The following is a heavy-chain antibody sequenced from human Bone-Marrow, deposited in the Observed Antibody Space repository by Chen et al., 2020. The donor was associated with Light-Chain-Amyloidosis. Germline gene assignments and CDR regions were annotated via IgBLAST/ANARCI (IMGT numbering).Heavy chain of an antibody. D-gene: IGHD3-16*01. CDR1: GFNFSSNG. Sequence: QVQLVESGGGVVQPGRSLRLSCAASGFNFSSNGMYWVRQAPGKGLEVVVRIWDDWSIKSFADSVQCPFTLSRDNSKVTFVLEMNCLGVGGTAVEYLAGGGGPRGGFQAFFGLSLLGQGATVPLSS. J-gene: IGHJ6*02. CDR3: AGGGGPRGGFQAFFGLSL. V-gene: IGHV3-33*01. CDR2: IWDDWSIK.